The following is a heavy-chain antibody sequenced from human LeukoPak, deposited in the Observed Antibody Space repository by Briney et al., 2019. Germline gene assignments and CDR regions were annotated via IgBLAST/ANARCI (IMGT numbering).Heavy chain of an antibody. CDR1: GFTLSNYW. Sequence: GGSLILSSVASGFTLSNYWMHWVRQAPGKGLVWVSRVKGDGSTTTYADSVKGRFAISRDNAKNTLYLQMNSLRAEDTAVYYCATAGGYYDSSGHHYDGAFGIWGQGTMVSVSS. J-gene: IGHJ3*02. D-gene: IGHD3-22*01. V-gene: IGHV3-74*01. CDR2: VKGDGSTT. CDR3: ATAGGYYDSSGHHYDGAFGI.